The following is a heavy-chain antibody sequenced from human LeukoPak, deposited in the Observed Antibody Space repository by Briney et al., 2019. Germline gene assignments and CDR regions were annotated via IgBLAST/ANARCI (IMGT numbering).Heavy chain of an antibody. V-gene: IGHV3-30*03. CDR2: ISYDGSNK. Sequence: GGSLRLSCAASGFTFSSYGMHWVRQAPGKGLEWVAVISYDGSNKYYADSVKGRFTFSRDNAKNTLYLQMNSLRAEDTAVYYCARDDYGGRGEFDYWGQGTLVTVSS. CDR3: ARDDYGGRGEFDY. J-gene: IGHJ4*02. CDR1: GFTFSSYG. D-gene: IGHD4-23*01.